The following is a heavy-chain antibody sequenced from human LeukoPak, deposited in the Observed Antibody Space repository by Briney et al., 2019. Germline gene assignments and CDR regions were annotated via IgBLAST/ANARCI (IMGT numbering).Heavy chain of an antibody. CDR1: GFTFSSYE. D-gene: IGHD3-22*01. CDR2: ISSGSRTI. CDR3: ARETYYYDSSGYYYPSGFDY. V-gene: IGHV3-48*01. Sequence: GGSLRLSCAASGFTFSSYEMNWVRQAPGKGLEWVSYISSGSRTIYYADSVKGRFTISRDNAKNSLYLQMNSLRAEDTAVYYCARETYYYDSSGYYYPSGFDYWGQGTLVTVSS. J-gene: IGHJ4*02.